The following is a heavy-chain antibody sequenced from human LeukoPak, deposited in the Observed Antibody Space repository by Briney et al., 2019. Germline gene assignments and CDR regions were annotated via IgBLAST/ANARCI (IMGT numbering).Heavy chain of an antibody. CDR3: ASGANVDTSMASYYFDY. CDR2: INPNSGGT. V-gene: IGHV1-2*02. CDR1: GYTFTGYY. D-gene: IGHD5-18*01. J-gene: IGHJ4*02. Sequence: ASVTVSCKASGYTFTGYYIHWVRQAPGQGLEWMGRINPNSGGTNYAQKFQGRVTMTRDTSVSTAYMDLGRLRSDDTAVYYCASGANVDTSMASYYFDYWGQGTLVTVSS.